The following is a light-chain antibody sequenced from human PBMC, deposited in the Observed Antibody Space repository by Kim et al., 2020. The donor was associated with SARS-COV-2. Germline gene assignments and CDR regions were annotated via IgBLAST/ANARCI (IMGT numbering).Light chain of an antibody. J-gene: IGLJ3*02. CDR2: RNN. CDR3: AAWDDSLSGWV. V-gene: IGLV1-47*01. Sequence: QSALTQPPSASGTPGQRVTISCSGSSSNIGTTFVYWYQQLPGTAPKLLIYRNNQRPSGVPDRFSGSKSGTSASLAIRGLRSEDEADYYCAAWDDSLSGWVFGGGTQLTVL. CDR1: SSNIGTTF.